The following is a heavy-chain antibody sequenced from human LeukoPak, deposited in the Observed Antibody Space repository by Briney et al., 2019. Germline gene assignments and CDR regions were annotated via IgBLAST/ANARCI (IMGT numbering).Heavy chain of an antibody. V-gene: IGHV4-59*08. CDR1: GGSLSSYY. J-gene: IGHJ3*02. D-gene: IGHD6-19*01. Sequence: SETLSLTCTVSGGSLSSYYWSWIRQPPGKGLEWIGYIYYSGSTNYNPSLKSRVTISVDTSKNQFSLKLSSVTAADTAVYYCARQDSSGWYYALDIWGQGTMVTVSS. CDR2: IYYSGST. CDR3: ARQDSSGWYYALDI.